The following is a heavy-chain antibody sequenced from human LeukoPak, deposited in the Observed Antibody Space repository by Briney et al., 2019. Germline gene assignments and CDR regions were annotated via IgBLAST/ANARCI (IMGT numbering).Heavy chain of an antibody. D-gene: IGHD2-2*01. CDR2: IYHSGST. Sequence: SETLSLTCTVSGGSISSGGYYWTWIRQPPGKGLEWIGYIYHSGSTYYNPSLKSRVTISVDRSQNQFSLKLNSVTAADTAVYYCARDNYCSDTSCPGLDYRGQGTLVTVSS. CDR3: ARDNYCSDTSCPGLDY. CDR1: GGSISSGGYY. V-gene: IGHV4-30-2*01. J-gene: IGHJ4*02.